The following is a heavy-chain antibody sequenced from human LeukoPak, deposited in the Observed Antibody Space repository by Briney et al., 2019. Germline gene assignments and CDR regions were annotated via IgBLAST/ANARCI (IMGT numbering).Heavy chain of an antibody. D-gene: IGHD6-13*01. J-gene: IGHJ4*02. CDR2: INPNSGGT. CDR3: AREYSSSCFDF. Sequence: GASVKVSCKASGYTFTVNYIHWVRQAPGQGLEWMGWINPNSGGTNYAQKFQGWVTMTRDTSISTAYMELSRLKSDDTAVYYCAREYSSSCFDFWGQGTLVTVSS. CDR1: GYTFTVNY. V-gene: IGHV1-2*04.